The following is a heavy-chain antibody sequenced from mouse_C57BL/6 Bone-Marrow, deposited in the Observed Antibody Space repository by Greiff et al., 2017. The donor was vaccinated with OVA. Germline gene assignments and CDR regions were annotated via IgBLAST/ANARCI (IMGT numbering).Heavy chain of an antibody. J-gene: IGHJ4*01. D-gene: IGHD1-1*01. CDR2: IYPGDGDT. V-gene: IGHV1-82*01. CDR3: ARGFITTVVAPMDY. Sequence: QVQLQQSGPELVKPGASVKISCKASGYAFSSSWMNWVKQRPGQGLEWIGRIYPGDGDTNYNGKFKGKATLTAAKSSSTAYIQLSRRTSEDSAVYFGARGFITTVVAPMDYWGQGTSVTVSS. CDR1: GYAFSSSW.